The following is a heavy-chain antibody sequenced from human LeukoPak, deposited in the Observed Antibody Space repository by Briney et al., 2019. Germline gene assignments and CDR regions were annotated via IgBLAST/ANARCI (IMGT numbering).Heavy chain of an antibody. CDR3: AKDLGYYDSSGPFGY. Sequence: GGSLRLSCAASGFTFSSYAMSWVRQAPGKGLEWVSVISGSGGSTYYADSVKGRFTISRDNSKNTLYLQMNSLRAEDTAVYCCAKDLGYYDSSGPFGYWGQGTLVTVSS. CDR1: GFTFSSYA. V-gene: IGHV3-23*01. CDR2: ISGSGGST. D-gene: IGHD3-22*01. J-gene: IGHJ4*02.